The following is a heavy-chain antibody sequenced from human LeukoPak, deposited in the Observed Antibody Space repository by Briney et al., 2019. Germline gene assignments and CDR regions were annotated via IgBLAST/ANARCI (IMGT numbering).Heavy chain of an antibody. CDR1: GFTFSSYA. D-gene: IGHD4-17*01. V-gene: IGHV3-23*01. CDR3: AKDNREYTVDAFDI. Sequence: GGSLRLSCAASGFTFSSYAMSWVRQAPGKGLEWVSAISGSGGTTYYSGSVKGRFTISRDNSKNTLYLQMNSLRAEDTAIYFCAKDNREYTVDAFDIWGQGTMVTVSS. J-gene: IGHJ3*02. CDR2: ISGSGGTT.